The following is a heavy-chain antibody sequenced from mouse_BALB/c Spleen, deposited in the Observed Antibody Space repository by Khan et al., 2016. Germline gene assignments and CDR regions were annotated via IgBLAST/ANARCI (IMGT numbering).Heavy chain of an antibody. CDR3: SGDLLWYAMDD. V-gene: IGHV1S135*01. CDR1: GYAFTSYN. J-gene: IGHJ4*01. CDR2: IDPYNGGT. Sequence: VQLQQSGPELVKPGASVKVSCKASGYAFTSYNMYWVKQSHGKSLEWIGYIDPYNGGTNYNQKFKGKATLTVDKSSSTAFMHLNSLTSEDSAVSYCSGDLLWYAMDDWGPGTSVTVSS. D-gene: IGHD2-1*01.